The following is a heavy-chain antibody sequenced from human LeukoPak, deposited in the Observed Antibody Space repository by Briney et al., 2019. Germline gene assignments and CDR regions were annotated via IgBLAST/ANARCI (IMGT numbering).Heavy chain of an antibody. CDR2: IYYSGST. CDR3: AREQWFRYFDWLRDLGVYYFDY. CDR1: GGSISSSSYY. J-gene: IGHJ4*02. D-gene: IGHD3-9*01. V-gene: IGHV4-39*07. Sequence: SETLSLTCTVSGGSISSSSYYWGWIRQPPGKGLEWIGSIYYSGSTYYNPSLKSRVTTSVDTSKNQFSLQLNSVTPEDTAVYYCAREQWFRYFDWLRDLGVYYFDYWGQGTLVTVSS.